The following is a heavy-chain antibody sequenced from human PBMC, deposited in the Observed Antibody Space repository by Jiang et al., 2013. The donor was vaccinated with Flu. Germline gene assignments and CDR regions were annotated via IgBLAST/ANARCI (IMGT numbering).Heavy chain of an antibody. D-gene: IGHD3-9*01. Sequence: KGLEWIGEINHSGSTNYNPSLKSRVTISVDTSKNQFSLKLSSVTAADTAVYYCARQRTGGLRYPLTASDYWGQGTLVTVSS. CDR3: ARQRTGGLRYPLTASDY. CDR2: INHSGST. J-gene: IGHJ4*02. V-gene: IGHV4-34*01.